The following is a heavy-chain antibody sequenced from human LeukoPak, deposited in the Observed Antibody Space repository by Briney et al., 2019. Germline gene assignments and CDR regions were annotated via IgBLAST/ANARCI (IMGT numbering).Heavy chain of an antibody. CDR3: ARVGSSWYGLNWLDP. J-gene: IGHJ5*02. Sequence: SESLSLTCIVSGVSINTSNNYWGWIRPPPGKGLVWIGSFYYTGRTYYNPSLKSRVTISVDTSKNQFSLKLSSVTAADTAVYYCARVGSSWYGLNWLDPWGQGTLVTLSS. CDR2: FYYTGRT. CDR1: GVSINTSNNY. D-gene: IGHD6-13*01. V-gene: IGHV4-39*07.